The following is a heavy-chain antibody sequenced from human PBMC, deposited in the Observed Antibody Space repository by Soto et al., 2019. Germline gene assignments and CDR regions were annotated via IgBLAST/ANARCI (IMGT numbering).Heavy chain of an antibody. D-gene: IGHD6-13*01. CDR3: ARRVAAADSNWFDP. Sequence: TSETLSLTCTVSGGSISSGGYYWTWIRQHPGKGLGWIGYICYSGSTRYNPSLKSRVTISIDTSKNQFSLKLSSVTAADTAVYYCARRVAAADSNWFDPWGQGTLVTVSS. J-gene: IGHJ5*02. V-gene: IGHV4-31*03. CDR2: ICYSGST. CDR1: GGSISSGGYY.